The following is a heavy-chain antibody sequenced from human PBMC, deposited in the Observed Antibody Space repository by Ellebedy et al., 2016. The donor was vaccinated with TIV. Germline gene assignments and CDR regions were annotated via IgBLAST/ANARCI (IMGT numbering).Heavy chain of an antibody. Sequence: AASVQVSCKASGYTFTSYGVSRVRQAPGQGLEWVGWINAYNGHTNYAQKLQGSVTVTTDTSTSTAYMELTSLGSDDTAVYYCARDIAYDVDYWGQGTLVTVSS. D-gene: IGHD3-22*01. CDR2: INAYNGHT. J-gene: IGHJ4*02. V-gene: IGHV1-18*04. CDR1: GYTFTSYG. CDR3: ARDIAYDVDY.